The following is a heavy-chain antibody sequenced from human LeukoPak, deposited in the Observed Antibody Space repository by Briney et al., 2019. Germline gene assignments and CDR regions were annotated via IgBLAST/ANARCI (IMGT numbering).Heavy chain of an antibody. Sequence: PGGSLRLSCAASGFRFSYHDMHWVRQAPGKGLEFVSSIGAAGAHTFYADSVKGRFTISRDNFQSTMYLQMDGLRPEDSAVYYCARELGGTKTGGFDIWGQRTVVTVSS. CDR2: IGAAGAHT. J-gene: IGHJ3*02. V-gene: IGHV3-64*02. CDR1: GFRFSYHD. CDR3: ARELGGTKTGGFDI. D-gene: IGHD1-14*01.